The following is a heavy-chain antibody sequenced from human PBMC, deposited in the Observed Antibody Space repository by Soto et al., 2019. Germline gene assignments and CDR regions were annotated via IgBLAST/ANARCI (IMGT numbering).Heavy chain of an antibody. CDR2: IYYSGVT. V-gene: IGHV4-59*01. D-gene: IGHD3-10*01. J-gene: IGHJ5*02. Sequence: SETLSLTCSVSGVSFTSYYWTWIRQPPGKGPEWIGYIYYSGVTNYNPSLKSRVTMSVDTSKNQFSLKLTSVTAADTVVYYCARDLTIGGFFDPWGQGTLVTVSS. CDR1: GVSFTSYY. CDR3: ARDLTIGGFFDP.